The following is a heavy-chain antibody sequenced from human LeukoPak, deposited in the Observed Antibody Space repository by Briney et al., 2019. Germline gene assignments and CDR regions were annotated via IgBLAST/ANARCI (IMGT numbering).Heavy chain of an antibody. CDR1: GFMFSDYT. Sequence: GGSLRLSCAGSGFMFSDYTMHLVRQAPGKGLEYVSAVTGNARSKYHADSVRGRFTISRDNSKDTLYLQMGSLRPEDTAVYYCARGPSSSFYMDVWGKGTTVTVSS. V-gene: IGHV3-64*02. J-gene: IGHJ6*03. CDR3: ARGPSSSFYMDV. CDR2: VTGNARSK.